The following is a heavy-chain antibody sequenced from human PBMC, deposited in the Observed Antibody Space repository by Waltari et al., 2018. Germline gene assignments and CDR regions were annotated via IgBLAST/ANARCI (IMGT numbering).Heavy chain of an antibody. Sequence: EVQLVESGGGLLQPGGSLRLSCAASGFTFSSSWIPWVRQPPGKGLVLVSRINPDGRTTNYADSVRGRFTISRDNAQNTVYLEMKSLRAEDTAVYFCTRGGNYYFDYWGRGTLVTVSS. CDR3: TRGGNYYFDY. CDR1: GFTFSSSW. V-gene: IGHV3-74*01. CDR2: INPDGRTT. J-gene: IGHJ4*02. D-gene: IGHD5-12*01.